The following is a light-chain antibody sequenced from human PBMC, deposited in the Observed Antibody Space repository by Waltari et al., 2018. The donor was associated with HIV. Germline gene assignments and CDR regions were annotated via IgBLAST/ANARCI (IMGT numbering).Light chain of an antibody. Sequence: QSVLTQPPSASGTPGQRVTIPSSGTTSNIGRNTVNWYQHVPGTAPKLLMFGNSGRPSGVPDRFSGSRSGTSASLAISGLQSEDETRYYCAVWDDSLSGVIFGGGTKLTVL. CDR3: AVWDDSLSGVI. J-gene: IGLJ2*01. CDR1: TSNIGRNT. CDR2: GNS. V-gene: IGLV1-44*01.